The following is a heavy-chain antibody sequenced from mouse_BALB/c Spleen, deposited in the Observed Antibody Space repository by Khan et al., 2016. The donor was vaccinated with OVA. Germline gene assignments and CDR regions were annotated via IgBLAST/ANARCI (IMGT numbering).Heavy chain of an antibody. CDR2: INPSTGYT. J-gene: IGHJ2*01. CDR3: ALTGLRWDFAY. Sequence: QVQLQQSGAELAKPGASVKMSCKASGYTFINYWILWVKQRPGQGLEWIGYINPSTGYTEYNQNFKDQATLTADKSSSTAYMHLSSLTSEDSAVYYCALTGLRWDFAYCCQGTTLTVSS. CDR1: GYTFINYW. D-gene: IGHD4-1*01. V-gene: IGHV1-7*01.